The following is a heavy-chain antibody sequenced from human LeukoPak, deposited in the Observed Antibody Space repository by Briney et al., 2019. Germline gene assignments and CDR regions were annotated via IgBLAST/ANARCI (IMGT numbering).Heavy chain of an antibody. J-gene: IGHJ4*02. CDR1: GYTYTGYY. Sequence: ASVKVSCKASGYTYTGYYMHWVRQAPGQGLEWMGWINPNSGGTNYAQKFQGRVTMTRDTSISTAYMELSRLRSDDTAVYYCARVHSSGHLGRSNENTFDYWGQGTLVTVSS. CDR3: ARVHSSGHLGRSNENTFDY. V-gene: IGHV1-2*02. D-gene: IGHD3-22*01. CDR2: INPNSGGT.